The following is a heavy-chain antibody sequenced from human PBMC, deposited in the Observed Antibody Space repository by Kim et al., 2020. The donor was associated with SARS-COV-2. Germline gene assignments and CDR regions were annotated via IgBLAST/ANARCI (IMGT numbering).Heavy chain of an antibody. J-gene: IGHJ1*01. Sequence: AQKLKGRVTITADEATSTDDMELSSLRSEDTAVYYCARAKGAAGIVYFQHWGQGTLVTVSS. CDR3: ARAKGAAGIVYFQH. D-gene: IGHD6-13*01. V-gene: IGHV1-69*01.